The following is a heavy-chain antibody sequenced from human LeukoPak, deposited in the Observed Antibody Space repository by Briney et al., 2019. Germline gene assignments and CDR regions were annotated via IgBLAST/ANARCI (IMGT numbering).Heavy chain of an antibody. D-gene: IGHD2-21*02. CDR3: ARGCPWGGGDCYPPCAFDI. CDR1: GGTFSSYA. CDR2: IIPIFGTA. Sequence: SVKVSCKASGGTFSSYAISWVRQATGQGLEWMGGIIPIFGTANYAQKFQGRVTITADESTSTAYMELSSLRSEDTAVYYCARGCPWGGGDCYPPCAFDIWGQGTMVTVSS. J-gene: IGHJ3*02. V-gene: IGHV1-69*13.